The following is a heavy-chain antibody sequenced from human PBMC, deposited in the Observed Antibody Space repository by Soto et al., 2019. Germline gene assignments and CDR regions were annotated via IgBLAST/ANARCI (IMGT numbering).Heavy chain of an antibody. CDR1: GYTFTSYG. D-gene: IGHD3-22*01. V-gene: IGHV1-18*01. CDR3: ARVADYYDSSGTTDY. Sequence: ASVKVSCKASGYTFTSYGISWVRQAPGQGLEWMGWISAYNGNTNYAQKLQGRVTMTTDTSTSTAYMELRSLRSDDTAVYYCARVADYYDSSGTTDYWGQGSLVTVAS. J-gene: IGHJ4*02. CDR2: ISAYNGNT.